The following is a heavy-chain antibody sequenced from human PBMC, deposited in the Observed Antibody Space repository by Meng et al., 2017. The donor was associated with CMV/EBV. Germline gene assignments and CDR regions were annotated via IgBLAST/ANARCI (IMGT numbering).Heavy chain of an antibody. D-gene: IGHD4-23*01. CDR1: GGSVSSGSYY. Sequence: GSLRLSCTVSGGSVSSGSYYWSWIRQPPGKGLEWIGYIYYSGSTNYNPSLKSRVTISVDTSKNQFSLKLSSVTAADTAVYYCASEIGLRWKLFDYWGQGTLVTVSS. CDR3: ASEIGLRWKLFDY. V-gene: IGHV4-61*01. CDR2: IYYSGST. J-gene: IGHJ4*02.